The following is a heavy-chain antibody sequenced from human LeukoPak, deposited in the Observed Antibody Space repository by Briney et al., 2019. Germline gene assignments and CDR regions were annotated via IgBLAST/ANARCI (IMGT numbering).Heavy chain of an antibody. Sequence: SQTLSLTCDISGDSVSSNLAAWHWIRQSPSRGLEWLGRTFYRSQWYTDHALSVKTRIIINADTSKNQFSLQLNSVTPEDTAVYYCARERKGDRFDYWGQGTLVTVSS. CDR1: GDSVSSNLAA. V-gene: IGHV6-1*01. CDR2: TFYRSQWYT. D-gene: IGHD2-21*02. CDR3: ARERKGDRFDY. J-gene: IGHJ4*02.